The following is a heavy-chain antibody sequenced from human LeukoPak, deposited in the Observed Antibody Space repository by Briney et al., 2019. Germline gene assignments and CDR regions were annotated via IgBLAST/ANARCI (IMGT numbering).Heavy chain of an antibody. V-gene: IGHV3-74*01. CDR1: GFTLTYYW. CDR2: IKSDGSRA. D-gene: IGHD3-22*01. CDR3: AKCGVITIFDY. J-gene: IGHJ4*02. Sequence: GGSLRLSCADSGFTLTYYWIQWVRQAPGKGLMWVSRIKSDGSRADYADSVKGRFTISRDNARNTVHLQMNSLRAEDTAVYYCAKCGVITIFDYWGQGTLVTVSS.